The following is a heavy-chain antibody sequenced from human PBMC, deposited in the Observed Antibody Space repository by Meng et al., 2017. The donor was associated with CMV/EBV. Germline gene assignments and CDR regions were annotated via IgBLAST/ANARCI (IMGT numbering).Heavy chain of an antibody. J-gene: IGHJ4*02. CDR1: GGSFSGYY. CDR3: ARVLLWFGEHKPFDY. D-gene: IGHD3-10*01. V-gene: IGHV4-34*01. CDR2: INHSGST. Sequence: GSLRLSCAVYGGSFSGYYWSWIRQPPGKGLEWIGEINHSGSTYYNPSLKSRVTISVDTSKNQFSLKLSSVTAADTAVYYCARVLLWFGEHKPFDYWGQGTLVTVSS.